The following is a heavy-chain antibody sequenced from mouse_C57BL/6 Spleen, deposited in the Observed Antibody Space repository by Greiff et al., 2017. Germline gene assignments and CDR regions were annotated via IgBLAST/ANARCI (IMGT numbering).Heavy chain of an antibody. CDR1: GFTFSDYG. V-gene: IGHV5-17*01. Sequence: EVMLVESGGGLVKPGGSLKLSCAASGFTFSDYGMHWVRQAPEKGLEWVAYISSGSSTIYYADTVKGRFTLSRDNAKNTLFLQMTSLRSEDTAMYYCASNYYGSSPWFAYWGQGTLVTVSA. J-gene: IGHJ3*01. CDR2: ISSGSSTI. D-gene: IGHD1-1*01. CDR3: ASNYYGSSPWFAY.